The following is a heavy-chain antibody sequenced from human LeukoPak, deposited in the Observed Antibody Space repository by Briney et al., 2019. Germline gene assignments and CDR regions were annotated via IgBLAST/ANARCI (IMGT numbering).Heavy chain of an antibody. CDR3: AKDGKYSRHFDY. J-gene: IGHJ4*02. D-gene: IGHD6-6*01. Sequence: GGSLRLSCAASGFIFNTYGMHWVRQAPGKGLEWVAFIRNDGSDKYYAVSVKGRFTISRDNSKNTLYLQMNSLRAEDTAVYYCAKDGKYSRHFDYWGQGTLVTVSS. V-gene: IGHV3-30*02. CDR1: GFIFNTYG. CDR2: IRNDGSDK.